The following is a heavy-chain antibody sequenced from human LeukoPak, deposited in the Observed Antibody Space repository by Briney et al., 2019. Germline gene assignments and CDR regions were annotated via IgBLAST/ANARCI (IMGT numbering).Heavy chain of an antibody. CDR2: IYTSGST. V-gene: IGHV4-4*07. CDR1: GGSISSYY. J-gene: IGHJ4*02. D-gene: IGHD5-18*01. CDR3: ARGSGYTYGYPFDS. Sequence: PSETLSLTCTVSGGSISSYYWSWIRQPAGKGLEWIGRIYTSGSTNYNPSLKSRVTMSVDTSKNKFSLKLSSVTAADTAVYCCARGSGYTYGYPFDSWGQGTLVTVSS.